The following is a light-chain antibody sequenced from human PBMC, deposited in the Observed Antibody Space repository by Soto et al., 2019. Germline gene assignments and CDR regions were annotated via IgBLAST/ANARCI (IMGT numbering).Light chain of an antibody. V-gene: IGKV1-5*03. CDR2: KTF. CDR1: QSVSAW. CDR3: QQYTAFPWT. J-gene: IGKJ1*01. Sequence: DIQMTQSPSTLSASLGDRVTITCRASQSVSAWLAWYQQKPGKAPKLLMYKTFTLENGVPSRFSGGGSGTEFTLTVTSLQPDDFATYYCQQYTAFPWTFGNGTKVDI.